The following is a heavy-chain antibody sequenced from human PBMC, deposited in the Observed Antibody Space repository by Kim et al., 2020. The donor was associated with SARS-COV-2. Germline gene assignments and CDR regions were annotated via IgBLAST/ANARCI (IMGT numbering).Heavy chain of an antibody. CDR2: ISGSGTT. CDR1: GDSINSDDYY. V-gene: IGHV4-39*01. Sequence: SETLSLTCTVSVSGDSINSDDYYWGWIRQSPGKGLEWFGSISGSGTTYYNPSLRSRVNISMDTSKNEFSLKLNSVTAAYTAVYYCARHFPCSGGSCYASWFFQHWGQGTLVTVSS. J-gene: IGHJ1*01. CDR3: ARHFPCSGGSCYASWFFQH. D-gene: IGHD2-15*01.